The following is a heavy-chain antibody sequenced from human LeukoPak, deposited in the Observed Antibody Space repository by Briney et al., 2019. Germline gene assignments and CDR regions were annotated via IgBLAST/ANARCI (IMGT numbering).Heavy chain of an antibody. CDR1: GFTFSSYA. D-gene: IGHD3-9*01. Sequence: GGSLRLSCAASGFTFSSYAMSWVRQAPGKGLERVSAISGSGGSTYYADSVKGRFTISRDNSKNTLYLQMNSLRAEDTAVYYCAKASTLRYFDWFASAFDIWGQGTMVTVSS. J-gene: IGHJ3*02. CDR3: AKASTLRYFDWFASAFDI. V-gene: IGHV3-23*01. CDR2: ISGSGGST.